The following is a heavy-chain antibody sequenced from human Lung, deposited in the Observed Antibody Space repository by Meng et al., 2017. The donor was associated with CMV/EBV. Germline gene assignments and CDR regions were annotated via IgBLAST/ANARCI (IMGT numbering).Heavy chain of an antibody. CDR1: GHPITTYY. Sequence: SETXSLTCSVFGHPITTYYWSWVRQAPGKGLEWIGYIYYSGATNYNPSLKSRLTISMDTSKNQFSLELRSVTAADTAIYYCARDRAAVGYYYYAMDAWGQGXTVTVSS. V-gene: IGHV4-59*01. D-gene: IGHD2-15*01. CDR2: IYYSGAT. J-gene: IGHJ6*02. CDR3: ARDRAAVGYYYYAMDA.